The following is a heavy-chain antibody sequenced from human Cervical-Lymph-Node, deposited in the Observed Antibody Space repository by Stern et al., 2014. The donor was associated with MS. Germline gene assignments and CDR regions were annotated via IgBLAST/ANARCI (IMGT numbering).Heavy chain of an antibody. CDR3: ATAPKYCSGGSCYFRAFDI. Sequence: LVESGAEVKKPGASVKVSCKVSGYTLPELSMHWVRQAPGKGLERMGGFDPEDGETIYAQKFQGRVTMTEDTSTDTAYMELSSLRSEDTAVYYCATAPKYCSGGSCYFRAFDIWGQGTMVTVSS. V-gene: IGHV1-24*01. CDR1: GYTLPELS. J-gene: IGHJ3*02. D-gene: IGHD2-15*01. CDR2: FDPEDGET.